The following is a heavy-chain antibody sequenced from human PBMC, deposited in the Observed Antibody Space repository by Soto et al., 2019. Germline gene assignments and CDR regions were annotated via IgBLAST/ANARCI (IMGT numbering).Heavy chain of an antibody. Sequence: EVQLVESGGGLVKPGGSLRLSCAASGFTFSTYSMNWVRQAPGKGLEWVSSISSSSGYIYYADSVKGRFTISRDDAKNSLCLQMTSLRAEDTAVYYCARVRSYSYGQVYGMDVWGQGTTVTVSS. D-gene: IGHD5-18*01. V-gene: IGHV3-21*01. J-gene: IGHJ6*02. CDR2: ISSSSGYI. CDR1: GFTFSTYS. CDR3: ARVRSYSYGQVYGMDV.